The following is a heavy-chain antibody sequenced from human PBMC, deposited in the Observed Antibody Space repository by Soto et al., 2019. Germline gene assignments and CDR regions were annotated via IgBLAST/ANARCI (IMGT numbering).Heavy chain of an antibody. CDR1: GFTFSDSG. CDR3: FGGNRYRRPARWGGGFDY. J-gene: IGHJ4*02. D-gene: IGHD3-16*01. Sequence: QVQLVESGGGVVQPGGSLRLSCATSGFTFSDSGMHWVRQAPGKGLEWVAVIWSDGSDKSYADSVEGRFTISRDNSKNPIYLQNNRLRAEETAVYYCFGGNRYRRPARWGGGFDYWGQGTLVTVSS. CDR2: IWSDGSDK. V-gene: IGHV3-33*01.